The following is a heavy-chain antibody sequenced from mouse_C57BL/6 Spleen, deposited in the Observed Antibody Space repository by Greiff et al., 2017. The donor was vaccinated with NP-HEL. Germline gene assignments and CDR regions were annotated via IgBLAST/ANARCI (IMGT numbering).Heavy chain of an antibody. Sequence: EVQRVESGGGLVKPGGSLKLSCAASGFTFSDYGMHWVRQAPEKGLEWVAYISSGSSTIYYADTVKGRFTISRDNAKNTLFLQMTSLRSEDTAMYYCASMVTTTYYYAMDYWGQGTSVTVSS. CDR1: GFTFSDYG. CDR3: ASMVTTTYYYAMDY. J-gene: IGHJ4*01. CDR2: ISSGSSTI. V-gene: IGHV5-17*01. D-gene: IGHD2-2*01.